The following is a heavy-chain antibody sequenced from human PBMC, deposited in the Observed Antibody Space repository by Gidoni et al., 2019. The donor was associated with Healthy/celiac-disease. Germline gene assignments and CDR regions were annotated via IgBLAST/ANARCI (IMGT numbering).Heavy chain of an antibody. Sequence: QVQLVQSGAEVQKPGASVKVSCKASGYTFTGYYMHWVRQAPGQGLEWMGWINPNSGGTNYAQKFQGWVTMTRDTSISTAYMELSRLRSDDTAVYYCARANCSSTSCYVDYWGQGTLVTVSS. J-gene: IGHJ4*02. CDR2: INPNSGGT. CDR1: GYTFTGYY. V-gene: IGHV1-2*04. D-gene: IGHD2-2*01. CDR3: ARANCSSTSCYVDY.